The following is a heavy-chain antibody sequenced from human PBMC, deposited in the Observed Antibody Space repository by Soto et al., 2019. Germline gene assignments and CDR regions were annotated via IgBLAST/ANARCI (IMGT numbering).Heavy chain of an antibody. CDR3: ARRDTSGFLRYFDN. CDR2: IVPNVGKV. J-gene: IGHJ4*02. CDR1: GGTLSSFINYP. V-gene: IGHV1-69*06. Sequence: QMQLVQSGAEVKKPGSSVKVSCKASGGTLSSFINYPINWVRQAPGQGLGWMGGIVPNVGKVNYAQKFQGRGTITADKSTGTAYMELSSLRSEDTALYYCARRDTSGFLRYFDNWGQGTMVTVSS. D-gene: IGHD3-3*01.